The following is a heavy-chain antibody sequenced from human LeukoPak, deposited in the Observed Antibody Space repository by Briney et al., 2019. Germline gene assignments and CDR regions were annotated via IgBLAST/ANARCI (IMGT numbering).Heavy chain of an antibody. D-gene: IGHD3-10*01. J-gene: IGHJ5*02. Sequence: SQTLSLTCTVSGGSISSGDYYWSWIRQPPGKGLEWIGYIYYSGSTNYNPSLKSRVTISVDTSKNQFSLKLSSVTAADTAVYYCARSKAARGWFDPWGQGTLVTVSS. CDR3: ARSKAARGWFDP. CDR1: GGSISSGDYY. CDR2: IYYSGST. V-gene: IGHV4-30-4*08.